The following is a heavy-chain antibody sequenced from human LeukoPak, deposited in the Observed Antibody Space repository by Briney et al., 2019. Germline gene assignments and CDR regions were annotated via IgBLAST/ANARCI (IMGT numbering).Heavy chain of an antibody. Sequence: PSETLSLTCTVSGGSISSYYWSWIRQPPGKGLEWIGYIYYSGSTNYNPSLKSRVTISVDTSKNQFSLKLSSVTAADTAVYYCARLEKPYYDILTGPRGRFDPWGQGTLVTVSS. V-gene: IGHV4-59*08. CDR1: GGSISSYY. D-gene: IGHD3-9*01. J-gene: IGHJ5*02. CDR2: IYYSGST. CDR3: ARLEKPYYDILTGPRGRFDP.